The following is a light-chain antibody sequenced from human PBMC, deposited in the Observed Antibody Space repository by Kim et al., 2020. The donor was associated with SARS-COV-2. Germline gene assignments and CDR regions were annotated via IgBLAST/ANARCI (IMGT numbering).Light chain of an antibody. CDR2: KSS. CDR3: QQSNSYSRT. CDR1: QSIGTW. V-gene: IGKV1-5*03. J-gene: IGKJ1*01. Sequence: DIQMTQSPSTLSASVGDRVTITCRASQSIGTWLAWYQQKPGKAPKLLIYKSSSLHSGVPSRFSGSGSGTQFTLTISSLQPDDFATYFCQQSNSYSRTFGQGTKLEI.